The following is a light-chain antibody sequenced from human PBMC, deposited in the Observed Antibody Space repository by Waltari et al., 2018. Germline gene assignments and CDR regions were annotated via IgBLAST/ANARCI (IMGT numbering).Light chain of an antibody. CDR2: EGS. Sequence: QSALTQPASVSGSPGQSITISCTGTSSDVGFYNFVSWYQHHPGKVPKLMFYEGSNRPSGVSNRFSGSKSGNTASLTISELQAEDEADYYCSSYTGRSTLYVFGTGTTVTVL. J-gene: IGLJ1*01. V-gene: IGLV2-14*01. CDR1: SSDVGFYNF. CDR3: SSYTGRSTLYV.